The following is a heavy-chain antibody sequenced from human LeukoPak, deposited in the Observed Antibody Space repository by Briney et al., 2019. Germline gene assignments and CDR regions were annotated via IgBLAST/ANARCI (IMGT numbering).Heavy chain of an antibody. D-gene: IGHD6-6*01. V-gene: IGHV3-30*18. CDR3: AKDRIAARGWFDP. CDR1: GFTFSSYG. Sequence: GGSLRLSCAASGFTFSSYGMHWVRQAPGKGLEWVAVISYDGSNKYYADSVKGRFTISRDNSKNTLYLQMNSLRAEDTAVYYCAKDRIAARGWFDPWGRGTLVTVSS. CDR2: ISYDGSNK. J-gene: IGHJ5*02.